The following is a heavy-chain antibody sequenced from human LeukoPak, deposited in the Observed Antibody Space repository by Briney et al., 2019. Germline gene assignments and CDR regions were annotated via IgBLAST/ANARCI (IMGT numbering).Heavy chain of an antibody. Sequence: GGSLKLSCAASGFTFSGSAVHWVRQASGKGLEWVGRIRSKANSYATAYAASVKGRFTISRDDSKNTAYLQMNSLKTEDTAVYYCTRPRYCSSTSCSDMDVWGQGTTVTVSS. CDR3: TRPRYCSSTSCSDMDV. D-gene: IGHD2-2*01. CDR2: IRSKANSYAT. CDR1: GFTFSGSA. J-gene: IGHJ6*02. V-gene: IGHV3-73*01.